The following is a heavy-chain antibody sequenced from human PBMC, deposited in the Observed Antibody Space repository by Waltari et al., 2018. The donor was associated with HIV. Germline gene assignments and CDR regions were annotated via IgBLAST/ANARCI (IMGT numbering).Heavy chain of an antibody. D-gene: IGHD2-15*01. CDR1: GGSFSGYY. J-gene: IGHJ5*02. CDR2: LNHSGST. Sequence: QVQLQQWGAGLLKPSETLSLTCAVYGGSFSGYYWSWIRQPPGKGLEWIGELNHSGSTNYNPSLKSRVTISVDTSKNQFSLKLSSVTAADTAVYYCARGPAGAATRNRFDPWGQGTLVTVSS. V-gene: IGHV4-34*01. CDR3: ARGPAGAATRNRFDP.